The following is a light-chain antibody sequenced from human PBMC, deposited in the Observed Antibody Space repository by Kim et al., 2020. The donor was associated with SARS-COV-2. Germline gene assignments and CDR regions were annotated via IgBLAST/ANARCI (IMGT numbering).Light chain of an antibody. CDR1: TSDVGGYNF. CDR2: DVS. J-gene: IGLJ1*01. V-gene: IGLV2-14*03. Sequence: QSALTQPASVSGSPGQSITISCTGDTSDVGGYNFVSWYQQHPGKAPKLLIFDVSNRPSGISNRFSASKSGNTASLTISGLQAEDEADYYCSSYTSSSTGVFGTGTKVTVL. CDR3: SSYTSSSTGV.